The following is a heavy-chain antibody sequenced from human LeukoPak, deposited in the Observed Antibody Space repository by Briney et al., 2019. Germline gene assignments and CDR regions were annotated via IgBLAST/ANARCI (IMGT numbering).Heavy chain of an antibody. J-gene: IGHJ4*02. CDR1: GFTFSTYA. V-gene: IGHV3-23*01. D-gene: IGHD4-23*01. Sequence: GGSLRLSCVASGFTFSTYAMSRVRRTPGKGLEWVSAITGGGGTTYYADSVKGRFTISRGNSKNTLYLQMNSLRAGDTAVYYCAKDPPILRWSFDFWGQGTLVTVSS. CDR2: ITGGGGTT. CDR3: AKDPPILRWSFDF.